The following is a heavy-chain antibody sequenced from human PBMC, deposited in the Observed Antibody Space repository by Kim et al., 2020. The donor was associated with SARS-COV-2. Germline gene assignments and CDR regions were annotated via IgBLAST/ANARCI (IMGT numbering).Heavy chain of an antibody. CDR2: IYQSGDT. CDR1: GGSISSGGYS. CDR3: ARGMGRGVVDF. J-gene: IGHJ4*02. D-gene: IGHD3-10*01. V-gene: IGHV4-30-2*01. Sequence: SETLSLTCAVSGGSISSGGYSWSWFRQPPGKGLEWIAYIYQSGDTDYNPSLKSRVTISADKSKNQFSLKVNSVTAADTADYFCARGMGRGVVDFWGQGILVTAST.